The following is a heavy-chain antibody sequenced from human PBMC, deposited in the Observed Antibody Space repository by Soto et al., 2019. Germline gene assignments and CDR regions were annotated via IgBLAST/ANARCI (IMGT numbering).Heavy chain of an antibody. Sequence: ASLKVSCKASGYTFTSYGISWVRQAPGQGLEWMGWISAYNGNTNYAQKLQGRVTMTTDTSTSTAYMELRSLRSDDTAVYYCARGRKYSSGWYYFDYWGQGTLVTVSS. V-gene: IGHV1-18*01. CDR2: ISAYNGNT. D-gene: IGHD6-19*01. CDR1: GYTFTSYG. J-gene: IGHJ4*02. CDR3: ARGRKYSSGWYYFDY.